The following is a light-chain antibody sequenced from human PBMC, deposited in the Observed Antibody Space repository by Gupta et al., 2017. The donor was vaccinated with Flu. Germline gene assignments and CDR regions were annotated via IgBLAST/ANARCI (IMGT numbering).Light chain of an antibody. CDR3: QKYNSAPPA. CDR2: AAS. Sequence: GDRVTITCRASQGIRSYLAWYQQKSGKAPKLLAYAASSLQSGVPSRFSSSGSGTAFTLTISSLQPEDVATYYCQKYNSAPPAFGGGTKVEIK. J-gene: IGKJ4*01. V-gene: IGKV1-27*01. CDR1: QGIRSY.